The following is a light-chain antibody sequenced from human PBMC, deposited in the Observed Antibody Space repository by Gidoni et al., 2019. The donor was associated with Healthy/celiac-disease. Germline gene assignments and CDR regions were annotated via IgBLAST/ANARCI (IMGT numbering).Light chain of an antibody. Sequence: EIVLKQSTATLSLSPGERATLSCRASQSVSSYLAWYQQKPGQAPRLLIYDASNRATGIPARFSGSGSWTDFTLTISSLEPEDFAVYYCQQRSNWPTFGQGTKVEIK. CDR1: QSVSSY. CDR2: DAS. J-gene: IGKJ1*01. V-gene: IGKV3-11*01. CDR3: QQRSNWPT.